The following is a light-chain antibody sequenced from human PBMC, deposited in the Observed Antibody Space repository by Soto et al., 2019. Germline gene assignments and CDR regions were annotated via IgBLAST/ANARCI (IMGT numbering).Light chain of an antibody. V-gene: IGLV2-14*03. CDR2: DVT. CDR1: SSDVCGYNY. CDR3: GSYTTSNTRQIV. J-gene: IGLJ1*01. Sequence: QSALTQPASVSGSPGQSITISCTGTSSDVCGYNYVSWYQHHPGKAPKLIIYDVTNRPSGVSNPFSGSKSGNTASLTISGLQPEDEADYYCGSYTTSNTRQIVFGTGTKVTVL.